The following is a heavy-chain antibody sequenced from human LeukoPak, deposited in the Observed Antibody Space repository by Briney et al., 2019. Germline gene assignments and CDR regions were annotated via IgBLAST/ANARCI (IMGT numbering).Heavy chain of an antibody. CDR2: INPNSGGT. Sequence: ASVKVSCKASGYTFTGYYMHWVRQAPGQGLEWMGWINPNSGGTNYAQKFQGRVTVTRDTSISTAYMELSRLRSDDTAVYYCAREGYDSSGSSYFGIWGQGTMVTVSS. J-gene: IGHJ3*02. D-gene: IGHD3-22*01. V-gene: IGHV1-2*02. CDR3: AREGYDSSGSSYFGI. CDR1: GYTFTGYY.